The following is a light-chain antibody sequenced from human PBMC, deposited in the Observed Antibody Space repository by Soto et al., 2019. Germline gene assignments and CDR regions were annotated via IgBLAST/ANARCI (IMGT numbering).Light chain of an antibody. CDR1: NIGSKN. CDR3: QVWDSSV. CDR2: RDS. J-gene: IGLJ6*01. Sequence: SYELTQPLSVSVALGQKARITCGGNNIGSKNVHWYQQKPGQAPVLVIYRDSNRPSGIPERFSGSNSGNTATLTISRAQAGDEADYYCQVWDSSVFGSGTQLTVL. V-gene: IGLV3-9*01.